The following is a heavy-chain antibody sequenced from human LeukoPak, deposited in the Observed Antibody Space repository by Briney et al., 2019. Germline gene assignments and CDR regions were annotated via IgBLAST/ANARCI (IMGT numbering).Heavy chain of an antibody. CDR3: ARRQDGHDY. CDR1: GVSIANTFYY. J-gene: IGHJ4*02. V-gene: IGHV4-61*02. Sequence: SETLSLTCTVSGVSIANTFYYWNWLRQPAGKGLEWIGRIYTTGSTDYNPSHRSRVTISLDTARNQFSLKLSSVTAADTAVYYCARRQDGHDYWGQGTLVTVSS. CDR2: IYTTGST.